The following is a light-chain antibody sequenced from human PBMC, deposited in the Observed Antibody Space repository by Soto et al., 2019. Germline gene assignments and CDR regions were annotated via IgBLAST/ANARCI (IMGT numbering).Light chain of an antibody. CDR1: QSVYSN. V-gene: IGKV3-15*01. CDR2: GIS. J-gene: IGKJ4*01. Sequence: EVLMTQSPVTLSVSPGERATLSCRASQSVYSNLAWYQQKPGQAPRLLIYGISTRATGIPARFSGSGSGTEFTLTISSLQSEEFAVYYCQQYSNWPLTFGGGTKVEIK. CDR3: QQYSNWPLT.